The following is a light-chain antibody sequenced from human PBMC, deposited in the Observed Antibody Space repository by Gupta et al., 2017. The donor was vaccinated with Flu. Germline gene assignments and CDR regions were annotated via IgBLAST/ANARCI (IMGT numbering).Light chain of an antibody. CDR2: TVS. Sequence: DTVMTQTPPSLPVTPGEPASISCETSQSLLDSDEGKTYLDWFLQKPGQSPHLLIYTVSDRVSGVPDRFDGRGSGTDFTLDISSVEADDVGIYYCRQRLKFPWTFGQGTKLEIK. J-gene: IGKJ2*01. CDR1: QSLLDSDEGKTY. V-gene: IGKV2-40*01. CDR3: RQRLKFPWT.